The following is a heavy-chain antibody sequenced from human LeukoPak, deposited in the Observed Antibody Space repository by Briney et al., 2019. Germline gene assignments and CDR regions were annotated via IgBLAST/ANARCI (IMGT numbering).Heavy chain of an antibody. Sequence: GESLKISCKGSGYSFPSYWIGWVRQMPGKGLEWMGIIYPIDSETRYSPSFQGQVTFSADRSINTAYLQWNSLKASDTAMYYCALTTMVSRYMDVWGKGTTVTVSS. D-gene: IGHD5-18*01. J-gene: IGHJ6*03. CDR1: GYSFPSYW. CDR3: ALTTMVSRYMDV. CDR2: IYPIDSET. V-gene: IGHV5-51*01.